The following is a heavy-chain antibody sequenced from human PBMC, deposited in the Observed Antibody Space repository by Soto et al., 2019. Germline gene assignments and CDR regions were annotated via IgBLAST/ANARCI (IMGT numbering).Heavy chain of an antibody. D-gene: IGHD1-7*01. CDR3: AKDRRAGGNYGFYSDF. CDR2: SSATGAGT. J-gene: IGHJ4*02. Sequence: EVQPLESGGGLVQPGGSLRLSCAASGFTFSSYGMTWVRQAPGKGLEWVSFSSATGAGTYYADSVKGRFTISRDNSKNTLYLQMTSLRADDTAVYYCAKDRRAGGNYGFYSDFWGQGALVIVSS. V-gene: IGHV3-23*01. CDR1: GFTFSSYG.